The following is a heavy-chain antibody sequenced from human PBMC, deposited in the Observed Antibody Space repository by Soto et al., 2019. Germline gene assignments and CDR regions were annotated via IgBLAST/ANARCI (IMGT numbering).Heavy chain of an antibody. Sequence: GGSLRLSCAGSGFALSDYYMNWIRQAPGKGLEWVAYITSSATTIFYADSVKGRFTISRDNAKNSLYLQMSSLTAEDTAVYYCARDLLTTFATEDYFYCGLDVWGQGTTVTVSS. CDR2: ITSSATTI. CDR1: GFALSDYY. J-gene: IGHJ6*02. V-gene: IGHV3-11*01. D-gene: IGHD3-9*01. CDR3: ARDLLTTFATEDYFYCGLDV.